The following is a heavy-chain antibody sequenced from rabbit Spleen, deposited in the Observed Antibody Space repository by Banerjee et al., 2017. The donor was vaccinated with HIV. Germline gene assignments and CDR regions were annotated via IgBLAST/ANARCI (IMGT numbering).Heavy chain of an antibody. J-gene: IGHJ6*01. Sequence: QSLEESGGDLVKPGGTLAHACTFSCFSFSRSYYMCCVRPAPGKGLEWISCIAGGSSGFTYSATWAKGRFTISKTSSTTVTLQMTSLTVADTATYFCARDTGSSFSSYGMDLWGPGTLVTVS. D-gene: IGHD8-1*01. CDR1: CFSFSRSYY. V-gene: IGHV1S40*01. CDR3: ARDTGSSFSSYGMDL. CDR2: IAGGSSGFT.